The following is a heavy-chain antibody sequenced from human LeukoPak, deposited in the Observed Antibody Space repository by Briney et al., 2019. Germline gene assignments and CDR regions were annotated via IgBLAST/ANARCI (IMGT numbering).Heavy chain of an antibody. V-gene: IGHV3-74*01. CDR1: GFTFSSYW. CDR2: INSDGSST. CDR3: ARDTLGPLYYGMDV. J-gene: IGHJ6*02. Sequence: PGGSLRLSCAASGFTFSSYWMHWVRQAPGKGLVWVSRINSDGSSTSYADSVKGRFTISRDDAKNTLYLQMNSLRAEDTAVYYCARDTLGPLYYGMDVWGQGTTVTVSS. D-gene: IGHD2-15*01.